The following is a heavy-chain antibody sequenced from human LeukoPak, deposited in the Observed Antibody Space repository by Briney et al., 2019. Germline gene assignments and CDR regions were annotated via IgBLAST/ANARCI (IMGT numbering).Heavy chain of an antibody. J-gene: IGHJ4*02. D-gene: IGHD1-26*01. Sequence: ASVKVSCKLSGHSLTEFSIHWVRQGPGKGLEWMGGFDPDENETVYAKKFQGRVTMAEDSSTETAYMELSSLRSADTAVYYCPTGRWELRYFDSWGQGTKVTVSS. CDR1: GHSLTEFS. CDR2: FDPDENET. V-gene: IGHV1-24*01. CDR3: PTGRWELRYFDS.